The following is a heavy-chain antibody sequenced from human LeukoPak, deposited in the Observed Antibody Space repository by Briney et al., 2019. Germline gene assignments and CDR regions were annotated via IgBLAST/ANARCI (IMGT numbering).Heavy chain of an antibody. CDR1: GFTFDDYA. V-gene: IGHV3-9*01. J-gene: IGHJ4*02. D-gene: IGHD6-13*01. Sequence: GRSLRLSCAASGFTFDDYAMHWVRQAPGKGLEWVSGISWNSGSIGYADSVKGRFTISRDDAKNSLYLQMNSLRAEDTALYYCAKDIFTGIAAAGAIDYWGQGTLVTVSS. CDR3: AKDIFTGIAAAGAIDY. CDR2: ISWNSGSI.